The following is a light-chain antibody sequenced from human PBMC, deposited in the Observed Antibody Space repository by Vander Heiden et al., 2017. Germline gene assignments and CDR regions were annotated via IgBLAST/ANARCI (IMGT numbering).Light chain of an antibody. J-gene: IGKJ2*01. V-gene: IGKV1-5*03. CDR3: QHHHA. CDR1: QRFGGW. Sequence: DIQMTQSPSTLSASVGDRVTMSCRASQRFGGWMAWYQQKPGRAPKLLIYRASTLETGVPSRFSGGVSVTEFTLTISSLQPEDIATYYCQHHHAFGPGT. CDR2: RAS.